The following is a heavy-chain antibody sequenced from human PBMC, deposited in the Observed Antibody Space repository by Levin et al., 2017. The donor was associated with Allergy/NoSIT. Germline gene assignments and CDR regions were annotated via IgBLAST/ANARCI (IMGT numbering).Heavy chain of an antibody. Sequence: LSGGSLRLSCAGSGFTFSSYGMHWVRQAPGKGLEWVAVMSYDGMNKFYTDSVKGRFTISRDNSKNTLFLHMNSLRAEDTAVYYCAKDYFEFCTNGVCLGDSWGQGTLVTVST. CDR1: GFTFSSYG. CDR2: MSYDGMNK. D-gene: IGHD2-8*01. V-gene: IGHV3-30*18. J-gene: IGHJ4*02. CDR3: AKDYFEFCTNGVCLGDS.